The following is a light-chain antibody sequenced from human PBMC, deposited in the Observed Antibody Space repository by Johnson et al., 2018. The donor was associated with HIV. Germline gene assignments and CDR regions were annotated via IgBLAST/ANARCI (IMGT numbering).Light chain of an antibody. J-gene: IGLJ1*01. CDR2: DNN. CDR1: SSNIGNNY. Sequence: SVLTQPPSVSAAPGQKVTISCSGSSSNIGNNYVSWYQQVPGAAPKLLIYDNNRRPSGIPDRLPGSKSGNSANLGITGLQTGDAADYYCGTWESSLRTGFVGTGTKVTVL. CDR3: GTWESSLRTGF. V-gene: IGLV1-51*01.